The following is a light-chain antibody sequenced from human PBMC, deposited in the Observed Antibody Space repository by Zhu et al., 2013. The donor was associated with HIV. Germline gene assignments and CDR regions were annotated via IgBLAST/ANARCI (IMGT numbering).Light chain of an antibody. CDR3: QQYNNWCS. CDR2: AAS. Sequence: EIVMTQSPATLSVSPGERATLSCRASQRVSSNLAWYQQKPGQAPRLLIYAASTRATGIPARFSGSRSGTEFTLTISSLQSEDFAVYYCQQYNNWCSFGQGTRLEIK. J-gene: IGKJ2*04. CDR1: QRVSSN. V-gene: IGKV3-15*01.